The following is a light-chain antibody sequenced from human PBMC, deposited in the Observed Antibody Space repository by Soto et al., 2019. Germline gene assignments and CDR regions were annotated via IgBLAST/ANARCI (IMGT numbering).Light chain of an antibody. CDR3: QQYDSSPRT. CDR2: GAS. J-gene: IGKJ1*01. Sequence: EIVLTQSPGTLSLSPGERATLSCRASQSVSSSFLAWYQQKPGQAPRLLIYGASSRATGIPDRFSGSGSGTDSTLTISRLEHEDFAVYYCQQYDSSPRTFGQGTKVEIK. V-gene: IGKV3-20*01. CDR1: QSVSSSF.